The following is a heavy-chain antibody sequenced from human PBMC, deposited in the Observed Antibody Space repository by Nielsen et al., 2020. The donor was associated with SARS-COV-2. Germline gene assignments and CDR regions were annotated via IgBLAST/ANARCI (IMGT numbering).Heavy chain of an antibody. CDR1: GGSISSGDYY. CDR3: ARDDGPRRNYGGGFDY. V-gene: IGHV4-39*07. Sequence: SETLSLTCTVSGGSISSGDYYWGWIRQPPGKGLEWIGSIYYSGSTYYNPSLKSRVTISLDTSKNQFSLKLSSVTAADTAVYYCARDDGPRRNYGGGFDYWGQGTLVTVSS. D-gene: IGHD1-7*01. J-gene: IGHJ4*02. CDR2: IYYSGST.